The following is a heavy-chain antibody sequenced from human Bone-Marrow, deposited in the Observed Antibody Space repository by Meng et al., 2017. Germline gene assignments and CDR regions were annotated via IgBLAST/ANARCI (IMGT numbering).Heavy chain of an antibody. Sequence: ASVKVSCKASGYTFTGYYMHWVRQAPGQGLEWMGWINPNSGGTNYAQKFQGRVTMTRDTSTSTAYMELSRLRSDDTAVCYCARVARVVAATGTGGWFDPWGQGTLVTVSS. CDR3: ARVARVVAATGTGGWFDP. D-gene: IGHD6-13*01. CDR1: GYTFTGYY. CDR2: INPNSGGT. V-gene: IGHV1-2*02. J-gene: IGHJ5*02.